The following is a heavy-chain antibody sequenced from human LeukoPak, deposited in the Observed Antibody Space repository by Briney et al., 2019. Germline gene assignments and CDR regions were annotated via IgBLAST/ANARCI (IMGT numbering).Heavy chain of an antibody. V-gene: IGHV3-30*02. D-gene: IGHD3-22*01. J-gene: IGHJ4*02. Sequence: GGSLRLSCVASGFTFSSYGIHWVRQAPGKGLEWVAFIRYDGGAKYYADSVKGRFTISRDNSKNMLYLQMNSLRAEDTAVYYCAKSTMIVVAPEDYWGQGTLVTVSS. CDR1: GFTFSSYG. CDR2: IRYDGGAK. CDR3: AKSTMIVVAPEDY.